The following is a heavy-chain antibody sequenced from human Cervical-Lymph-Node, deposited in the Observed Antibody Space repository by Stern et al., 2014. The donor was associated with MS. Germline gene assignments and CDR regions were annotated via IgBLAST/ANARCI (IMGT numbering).Heavy chain of an antibody. D-gene: IGHD6-6*01. CDR3: ARAAYSTSSYNY. CDR1: GGTFNTNV. Sequence: QLVQSGAEVKKPGSSVKVSCKASGGTFNTNVISWVRQAPGQGLEWMGGIIPIFGTALYAQKFQGRVTITANESTRAVYMELSSLRSEDTAVYYCARAAYSTSSYNYWGQGTLVIVSS. J-gene: IGHJ4*02. CDR2: IIPIFGTA. V-gene: IGHV1-69*01.